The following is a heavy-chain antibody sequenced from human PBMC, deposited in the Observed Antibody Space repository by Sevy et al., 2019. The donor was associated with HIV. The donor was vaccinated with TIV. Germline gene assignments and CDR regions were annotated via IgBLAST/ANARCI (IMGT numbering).Heavy chain of an antibody. CDR2: ISYAGDNK. CDR1: GFAFSDYA. V-gene: IGHV3-30*18. CDR3: AKAHADCSGGTCYTAHYYYDMDV. D-gene: IGHD2-15*01. J-gene: IGHJ6*02. Sequence: GGSLRLSCAASGFAFSDYAMHWVRQAPGKGLEWVAAISYAGDNKYFADSVKGRFTVSKDNSKNTRYLERNSLRAEDTAVYYCAKAHADCSGGTCYTAHYYYDMDVWGRGATVTVSS.